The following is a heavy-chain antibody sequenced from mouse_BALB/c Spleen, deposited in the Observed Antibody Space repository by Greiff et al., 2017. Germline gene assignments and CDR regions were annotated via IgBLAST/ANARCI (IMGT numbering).Heavy chain of an antibody. V-gene: IGHV14-3*02. CDR3: ARIGNYGAMDY. CDR1: GFNIKDTY. D-gene: IGHD2-1*01. J-gene: IGHJ2*01. CDR2: IDPANGNT. Sequence: VQLKQSGAELVKPGASVKLSCTASGFNIKDTYMHWVKQRPEQGLEWIGRIDPANGNTKYDPKFQGKATITADTSSNTAYLQLSSLTSEDTAVYYCARIGNYGAMDYWGQGTTLTVSS.